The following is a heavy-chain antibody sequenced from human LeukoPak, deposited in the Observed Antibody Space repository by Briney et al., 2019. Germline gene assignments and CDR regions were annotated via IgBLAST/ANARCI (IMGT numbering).Heavy chain of an antibody. J-gene: IGHJ5*02. CDR2: ISSSSSYI. V-gene: IGHV3-21*01. Sequence: PGGSLRLSCAASGFTFSSYSMNWVRQAPGKGLEWVSSISSSSSYIYYADSVKGRFTISRDNAKNSLYLQMHSLRAEDTAVYYCAREGGYWGNDWFDPWGQGTLVTASS. CDR3: AREGGYWGNDWFDP. CDR1: GFTFSSYS. D-gene: IGHD7-27*01.